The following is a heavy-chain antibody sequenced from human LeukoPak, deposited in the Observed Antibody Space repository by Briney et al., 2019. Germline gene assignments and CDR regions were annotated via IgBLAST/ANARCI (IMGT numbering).Heavy chain of an antibody. J-gene: IGHJ6*03. CDR1: IYSISDSLY. Sequence: SETLSLTSSGSIYSISDSLYWGWLRQPPGKGLEWIGSIYRSGSTFYNPSLKSRVTVSLDTSKNQFSLKLSSVTAADTAVYFCARGTYGYYLDVWGKGTTVTVSS. V-gene: IGHV4-38-2*02. D-gene: IGHD4-17*01. CDR2: IYRSGST. CDR3: ARGTYGYYLDV.